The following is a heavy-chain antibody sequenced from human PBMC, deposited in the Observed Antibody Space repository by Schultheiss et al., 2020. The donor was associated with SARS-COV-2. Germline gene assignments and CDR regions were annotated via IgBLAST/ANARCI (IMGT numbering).Heavy chain of an antibody. CDR1: GGSISSYY. Sequence: SETLSLTCTVSGGSISSYYWSWIRQPPGKGLEWIGYIYYSGSTNYNPSLKSRVTISVDTSKNQFSLKLSSVTAADTAVYYCARASGYAGYSSDYWGQGTLVTVSS. D-gene: IGHD5-12*01. J-gene: IGHJ4*02. CDR2: IYYSGST. CDR3: ARASGYAGYSSDY. V-gene: IGHV4-59*01.